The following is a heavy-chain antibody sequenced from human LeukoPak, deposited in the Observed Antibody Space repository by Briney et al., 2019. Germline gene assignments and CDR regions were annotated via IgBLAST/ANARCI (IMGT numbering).Heavy chain of an antibody. Sequence: PSETLSLTCAVSGYSISSGYYWGWIRQPPGKGLGWIGSIYHSGSTYYNPSLKSRVTISVDPSKNQFSLKLSSVTAAGTAVYYCARLGTGDQGATFDYWGQGTLVTVSS. CDR2: IYHSGST. J-gene: IGHJ4*02. CDR1: GYSISSGYY. V-gene: IGHV4-38-2*01. D-gene: IGHD7-27*01. CDR3: ARLGTGDQGATFDY.